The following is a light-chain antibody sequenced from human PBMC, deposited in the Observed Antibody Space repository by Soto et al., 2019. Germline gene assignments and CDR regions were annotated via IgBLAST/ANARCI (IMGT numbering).Light chain of an antibody. V-gene: IGKV3-11*01. CDR3: QQRSNWPRT. J-gene: IGKJ2*01. CDR2: DAS. CDR1: QSVSSY. Sequence: EIVLTQSPATLSLSPGDTATLSCRASQSVSSYLAWYQQKPGQAPRLLIYDASNRATGIPARFNGSGSGTDFTLTIGSLEPEEFAVYYCQQRSNWPRTFGQGTKVEIK.